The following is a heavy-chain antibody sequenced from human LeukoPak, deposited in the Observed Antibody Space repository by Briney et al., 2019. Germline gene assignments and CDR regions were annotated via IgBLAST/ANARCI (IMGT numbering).Heavy chain of an antibody. CDR1: GFTFSSYW. CDR3: ARDLKYDFWSGYGYGMDV. J-gene: IGHJ6*02. CDR2: IKQDGSEK. Sequence: GGSLRLSCAASGFTFSSYWMSWVRQAPGKGLEWVANIKQDGSEKYYVDSVKGRFTISRDNAKNSLYLQMNSLRAEDTAVYYCARDLKYDFWSGYGYGMDVWGQGTTVTVS. D-gene: IGHD3-3*01. V-gene: IGHV3-7*03.